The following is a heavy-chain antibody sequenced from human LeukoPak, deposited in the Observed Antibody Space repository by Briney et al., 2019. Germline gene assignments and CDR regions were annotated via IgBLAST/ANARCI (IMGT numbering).Heavy chain of an antibody. Sequence: PSETLSLTCTVSGGSISSSSYYWGWTRQPPGKGLEWIGSIYYSGSTYYNPSLKSRVTISVDTSKNQFSLKLSSVTAADTAVYFCARGPYSYDSSGAFDIWGQGTMVTVSS. D-gene: IGHD3-22*01. J-gene: IGHJ3*02. CDR3: ARGPYSYDSSGAFDI. V-gene: IGHV4-39*07. CDR2: IYYSGST. CDR1: GGSISSSSYY.